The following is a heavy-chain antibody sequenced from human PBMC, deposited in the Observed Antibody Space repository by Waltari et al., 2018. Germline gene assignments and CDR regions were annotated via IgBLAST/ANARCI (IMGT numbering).Heavy chain of an antibody. D-gene: IGHD6-19*01. Sequence: EAQLVESGVGLVQPGGSLRLSCAAAGFISDGWMDWVRQAPGKGLEWVASINEDGNKKDYVDSVKGRFTISRDNAKKSLYLQMNSLRVEDTAIYYCVSEYISGYWGQGTLVTVSS. V-gene: IGHV3-7*01. CDR1: GFISDGW. CDR2: INEDGNKK. J-gene: IGHJ4*02. CDR3: VSEYISGY.